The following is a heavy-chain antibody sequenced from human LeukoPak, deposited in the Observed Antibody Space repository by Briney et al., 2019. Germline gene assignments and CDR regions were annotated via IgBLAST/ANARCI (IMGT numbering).Heavy chain of an antibody. D-gene: IGHD1-14*01. CDR1: GFTFSSYW. CDR3: ARHNPLWGY. J-gene: IGHJ4*02. Sequence: GGSLRLSCAASGFTFSSYWMSWVRQAPGKGLEWVANIKPDGSEKYYVDSVKGRFTISRDNAKNSLYLQMSSLRVKDTALYFCARHNPLWGYWGQGTLVTVSS. CDR2: IKPDGSEK. V-gene: IGHV3-7*04.